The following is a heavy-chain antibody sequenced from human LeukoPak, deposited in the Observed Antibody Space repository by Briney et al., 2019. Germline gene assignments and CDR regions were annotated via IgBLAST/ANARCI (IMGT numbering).Heavy chain of an antibody. CDR3: ARAGYCSGGSCYFPWFDP. J-gene: IGHJ5*02. CDR2: IYYSGST. CDR1: GGSISSHY. D-gene: IGHD2-15*01. V-gene: IGHV4-59*11. Sequence: SETLSLTCTVSGGSISSHYWSWIRQPPGKGLEWIGYIYYSGSTNYNPSLKSRVTISVDTSKNQFSLKLSSVTAADTAVYYCARAGYCSGGSCYFPWFDPWGQGTLVTVSS.